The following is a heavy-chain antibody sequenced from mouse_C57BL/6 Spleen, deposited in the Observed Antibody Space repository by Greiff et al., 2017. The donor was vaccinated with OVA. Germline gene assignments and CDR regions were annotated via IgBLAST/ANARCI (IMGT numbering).Heavy chain of an antibody. CDR2: INYDGSST. V-gene: IGHV5-16*01. CDR3: AREDYDYDWWYFDV. D-gene: IGHD2-4*01. Sequence: EVKVVESEGGLVQPGSSMKLSCTASGFTFSDYYMAWVRQVPEKGLEWVANINYDGSSTYYLDSLKSRFIISRDNAKNILYLQMSSLKSEDTATYYCAREDYDYDWWYFDVWGTGTTVTVSS. CDR1: GFTFSDYY. J-gene: IGHJ1*03.